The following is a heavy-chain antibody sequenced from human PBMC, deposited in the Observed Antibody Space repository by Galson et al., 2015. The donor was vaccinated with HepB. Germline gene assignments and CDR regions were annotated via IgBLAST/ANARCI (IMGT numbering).Heavy chain of an antibody. CDR1: GFTFNTYS. J-gene: IGHJ3*01. V-gene: IGHV3-23*01. CDR2: INNSGGST. Sequence: SLRLSCAASGFTFNTYSMGWLRQAPGKGLEWVSEINNSGGSTYYADSVEGRVPNSTDHSKNTLYLQMNSLRPEDTAVYYCARGSLGAFHFWGQGTMVTVSS. D-gene: IGHD3-10*01. CDR3: ARGSLGAFHF.